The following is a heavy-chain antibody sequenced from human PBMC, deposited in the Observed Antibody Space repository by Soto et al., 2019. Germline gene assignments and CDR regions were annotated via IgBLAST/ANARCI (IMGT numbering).Heavy chain of an antibody. D-gene: IGHD4-17*01. Sequence: QVQLQESGPGLVKPSQTLSLTCTVSGGSISSGGYYWSWIRQHPGKGLEWIGYIYYSGSTYYNPSLKSRLTISVDTSKTQFSLKLSSVTAADTAVYYCARELPDYGGNSPYYFDYWGQGTLVTVSS. V-gene: IGHV4-31*03. CDR3: ARELPDYGGNSPYYFDY. CDR2: IYYSGST. J-gene: IGHJ4*02. CDR1: GGSISSGGYY.